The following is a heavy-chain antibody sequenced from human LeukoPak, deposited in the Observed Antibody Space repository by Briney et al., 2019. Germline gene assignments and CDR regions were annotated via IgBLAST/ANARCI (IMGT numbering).Heavy chain of an antibody. CDR3: ARVGYDFWSGYDIYYYYGMDV. J-gene: IGHJ6*02. CDR1: GGTFSDYA. V-gene: IGHV1-8*01. CDR2: MNPNSGNT. Sequence: ASVKVSCKASGGTFSDYAISWVRQATGQGLEWMGWMNPNSGNTGYAQKFQGRVTMTRNTSISTAYMELSSLRSEDTAVYYCARVGYDFWSGYDIYYYYGMDVWGQGTTVTVSS. D-gene: IGHD3-3*01.